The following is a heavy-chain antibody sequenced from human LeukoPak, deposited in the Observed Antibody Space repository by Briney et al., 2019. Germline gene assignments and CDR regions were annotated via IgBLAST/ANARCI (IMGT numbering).Heavy chain of an antibody. Sequence: PSETLSLTCSVSDDSITIYYWTWIRQPPGKGLEWIGYIDHTGTTNYNPSLNSRVTISRDTSKNHFSLQLSSVTAADTAVYYCATNRIGHYYYYYMDVWGKGTTVTVSS. J-gene: IGHJ6*03. D-gene: IGHD1-14*01. CDR3: ATNRIGHYYYYYMDV. V-gene: IGHV4-59*12. CDR2: IDHTGTT. CDR1: DDSITIYY.